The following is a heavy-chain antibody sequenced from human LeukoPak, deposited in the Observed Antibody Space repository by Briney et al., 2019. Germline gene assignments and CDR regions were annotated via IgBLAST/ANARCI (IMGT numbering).Heavy chain of an antibody. CDR2: ISAYNGNT. J-gene: IGHJ4*02. Sequence: GASVKVSCKASGYTFTNYGISWVRQAPGQGLEWMGWISAYNGNTNYAQKFQGRVTMTTDTSTSTAYMELRSLRSDDTAVYYCASALYHTFDYWGQGTLVTVSS. CDR3: ASALYHTFDY. D-gene: IGHD2-2*01. V-gene: IGHV1-18*01. CDR1: GYTFTNYG.